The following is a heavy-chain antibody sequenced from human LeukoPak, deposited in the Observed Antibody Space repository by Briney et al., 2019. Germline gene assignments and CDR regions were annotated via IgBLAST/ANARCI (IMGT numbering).Heavy chain of an antibody. V-gene: IGHV3-21*01. J-gene: IGHJ4*02. CDR2: ISSSSSYI. D-gene: IGHD6-6*01. Sequence: GGSLRLSCAASGFTFSSYSMNWVRQAPGKGLEWVSSISSSSSYIYYADSVKGRFTISRDNAKNSLYLQMNSLRAEHTAVYYFAREEYSSSSFDYWGQGTLVTVSS. CDR1: GFTFSSYS. CDR3: AREEYSSSSFDY.